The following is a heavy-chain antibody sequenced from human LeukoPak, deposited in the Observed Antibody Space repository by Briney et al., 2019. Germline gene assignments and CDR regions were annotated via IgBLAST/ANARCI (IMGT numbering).Heavy chain of an antibody. Sequence: PGGSLRLSCAASGFTFDDYAMHWVRQAPGKGLEWVSGISWNSGRIGYADSVKGRFTISRDNAKNSLYLQMNSLRAEDTAVYYCARAYYGSGSYYTYYYYYYMDVWGKGTTVTISS. V-gene: IGHV3-9*01. J-gene: IGHJ6*03. CDR2: ISWNSGRI. CDR1: GFTFDDYA. CDR3: ARAYYGSGSYYTYYYYYYMDV. D-gene: IGHD3-10*01.